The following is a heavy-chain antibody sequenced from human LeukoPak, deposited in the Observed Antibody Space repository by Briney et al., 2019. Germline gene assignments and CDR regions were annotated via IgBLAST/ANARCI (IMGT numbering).Heavy chain of an antibody. CDR2: ISGSGGST. V-gene: IGHV3-23*01. Sequence: GGSLRLSCVVSGFAFSTYAMSWVRQAPGKGLEWVSTISGSGGSTNYADSVRGRFTISRDNSKNTVYLQMNSLRVEDTAVYYCAKDEEGDCSGTSCYRWIDPWGQGTLVTVSS. CDR3: AKDEEGDCSGTSCYRWIDP. J-gene: IGHJ5*02. CDR1: GFAFSTYA. D-gene: IGHD2-2*01.